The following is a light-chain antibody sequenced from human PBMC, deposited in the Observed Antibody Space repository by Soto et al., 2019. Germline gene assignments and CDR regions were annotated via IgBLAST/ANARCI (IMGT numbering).Light chain of an antibody. J-gene: IGLJ1*01. Sequence: QSVLTQPASVSGSPGQSITLSCTGTSSDVGIYNYVSWYQQHPGKAPKLMIYDVNNRPSGISNRFSGSKSGNTASLTISGLQAEDEADYYCSSFKSSSTYVFGTGTKVTVL. CDR2: DVN. CDR1: SSDVGIYNY. CDR3: SSFKSSSTYV. V-gene: IGLV2-14*01.